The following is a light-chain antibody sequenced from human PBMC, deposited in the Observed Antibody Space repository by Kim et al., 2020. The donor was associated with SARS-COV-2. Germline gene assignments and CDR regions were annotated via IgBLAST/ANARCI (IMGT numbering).Light chain of an antibody. CDR3: LQDYNYPRT. Sequence: ANQMTQSPSSLSASVGDRVTITCRASQGIRNDLGWYQQKQGKAPKLLIYASSSLQSGVPSRFSGSGSGTDFTLTISSLQPEDFATYYCLQDYNYPRTFGQGTKVDIK. CDR2: ASS. J-gene: IGKJ1*01. CDR1: QGIRND. V-gene: IGKV1-6*01.